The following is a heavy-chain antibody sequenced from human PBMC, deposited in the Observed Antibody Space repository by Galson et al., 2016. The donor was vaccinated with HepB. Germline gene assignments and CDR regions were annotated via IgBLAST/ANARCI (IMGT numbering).Heavy chain of an antibody. D-gene: IGHD4-17*01. CDR2: FDYSGST. V-gene: IGHV4-39*01. J-gene: IGHJ4*01. CDR1: GFSISSSSYY. CDR3: ARGTHYGDFSDY. Sequence: SETLSLTCTVSGFSISSSSYYWGWIRQPPGKGLEWIGNFDYSGSTPYNPSLKSRVTMSADTSKNQFPLNLSTCTAADTAVYFCARGTHYGDFSDYWGHATLVTVSS.